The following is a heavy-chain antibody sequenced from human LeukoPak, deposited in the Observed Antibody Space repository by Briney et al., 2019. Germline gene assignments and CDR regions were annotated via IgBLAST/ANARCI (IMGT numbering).Heavy chain of an antibody. CDR1: GFIFSSYW. V-gene: IGHV3-74*01. CDR2: INGDGGST. CDR3: ARVGYFDY. Sequence: HPGGSLTLACAASGFIFSSYWMHWVRQAPGKGLLWVSRINGDGGSTSYADSVKGRFTISRDNAKNTVYLQMNSLRAEDTAVYYCARVGYFDYWGQGTLVTVSA. J-gene: IGHJ4*02.